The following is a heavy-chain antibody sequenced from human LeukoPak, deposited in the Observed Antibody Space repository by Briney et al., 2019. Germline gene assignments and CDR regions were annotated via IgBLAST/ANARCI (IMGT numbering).Heavy chain of an antibody. V-gene: IGHV4-30-4*08. CDR3: ARDATGNQNGQIDSSGWYFDY. CDR1: GGPISSVVYY. Sequence: PSETLSLTCTVSGGPISSVVYYWSWTRQPRGKGLEWFGYIYYSGSTYYHPSLNSRVTISVDTSKDQFSLKLRSVIGADTAVYYCARDATGNQNGQIDSSGWYFDYWGQGTLVTVSS. CDR2: IYYSGST. J-gene: IGHJ4*02. D-gene: IGHD6-19*01.